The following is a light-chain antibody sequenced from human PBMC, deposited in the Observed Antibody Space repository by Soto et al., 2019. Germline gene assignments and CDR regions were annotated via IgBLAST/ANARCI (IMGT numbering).Light chain of an antibody. CDR2: DVS. Sequence: QSVLTQPASVSGSPGQSITISCVGTSGDIGDYNYVSWYQQHPGKVPKVIIYDVSNRPSGVSYRFSGTKSGNTASLTVSGLQAEAEADYYCCSYTRSGTIIFGTGTKVTVL. CDR3: CSYTRSGTII. CDR1: SGDIGDYNY. J-gene: IGLJ1*01. V-gene: IGLV2-14*01.